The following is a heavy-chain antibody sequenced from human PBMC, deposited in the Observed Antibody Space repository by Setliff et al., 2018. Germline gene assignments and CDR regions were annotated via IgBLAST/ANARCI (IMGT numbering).Heavy chain of an antibody. J-gene: IGHJ4*02. CDR3: ARGGTYSYFDY. Sequence: SETLSLTCTVSGGSISSYYWSWIRQPPGKGLEWIGYIYYSGSTNYNPSLKSRVTISVDTSKNQFSLKLSSVTAADTAVYYCARGGTYSYFDYWGQGALVTVSS. D-gene: IGHD4-4*01. CDR2: IYYSGST. V-gene: IGHV4-59*01. CDR1: GGSISSYY.